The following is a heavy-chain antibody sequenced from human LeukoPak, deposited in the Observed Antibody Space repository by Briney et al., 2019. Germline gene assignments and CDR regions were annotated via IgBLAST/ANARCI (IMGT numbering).Heavy chain of an antibody. CDR1: GYSISSPYY. Sequence: SETLSLTCTVSGYSISSPYYWGWIRQPPGKGLEWLGSIYHSGSSYYDPSLKSRVTISVDTSKNQFSLKLSSVTAADTAVYYCARVIPVLLWFGEPGWFDPWGQGTLVTVSS. CDR2: IYHSGSS. V-gene: IGHV4-38-2*02. D-gene: IGHD3-10*01. CDR3: ARVIPVLLWFGEPGWFDP. J-gene: IGHJ5*02.